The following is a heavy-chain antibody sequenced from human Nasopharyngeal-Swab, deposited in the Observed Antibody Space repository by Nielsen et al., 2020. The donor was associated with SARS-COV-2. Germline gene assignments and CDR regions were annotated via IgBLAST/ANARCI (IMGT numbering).Heavy chain of an antibody. D-gene: IGHD3-16*01. J-gene: IGHJ5*02. CDR2: SKNGDTT. Sequence: GGSLRLSCAASGFTVSSNYMSWVRQAPGKGLEWVSSVSKNGDTTFYADSVRGRFTISSDDSKNTLYLQMSSLRAEDTAVYFCARGGDPTRVTPTRGLDPWGQGTMVTVSS. CDR1: GFTVSSNY. V-gene: IGHV3-53*01. CDR3: ARGGDPTRVTPTRGLDP.